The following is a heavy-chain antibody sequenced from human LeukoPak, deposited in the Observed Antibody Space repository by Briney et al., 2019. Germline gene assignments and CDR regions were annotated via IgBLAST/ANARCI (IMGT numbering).Heavy chain of an antibody. D-gene: IGHD5-18*01. V-gene: IGHV4-59*01. CDR1: GGSISNYY. CDR3: ARDRSYGYFDY. CDR2: IYYNGNT. Sequence: SETLSLTCTVSGGSISNYYWTWIRQPPGKGLEWIGYIYYNGNTNINPSLKSRVTISEDTSKNQFSLKLTSMTAADTAVYYCARDRSYGYFDYWGQGTLVTVSS. J-gene: IGHJ4*02.